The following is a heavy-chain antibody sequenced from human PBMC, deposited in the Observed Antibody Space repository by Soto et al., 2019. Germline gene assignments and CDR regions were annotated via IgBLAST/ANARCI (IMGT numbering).Heavy chain of an antibody. CDR2: INHSGST. Sequence: LSETLSLTCAVYGGSFSGYYWSWIRQPPGKGLEWIGEINHSGSTNYNPSLKSRVTISVDTSKNQFSLKLSSVTAADTAVYYCARGGRITMVRGVIPKFDPWGQGTLVTVPS. D-gene: IGHD3-10*01. V-gene: IGHV4-34*01. CDR1: GGSFSGYY. CDR3: ARGGRITMVRGVIPKFDP. J-gene: IGHJ5*02.